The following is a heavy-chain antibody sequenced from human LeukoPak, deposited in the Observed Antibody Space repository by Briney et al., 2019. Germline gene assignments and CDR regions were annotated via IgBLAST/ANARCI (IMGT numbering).Heavy chain of an antibody. J-gene: IGHJ4*02. CDR1: GFTFSSYS. V-gene: IGHV3-48*01. Sequence: RGSLRLSCAASGFTFSSYSMNWVRQAPGKGLEWVSYISSSSSTIYYADSVKGRFTISRDNAKNSLYLQMNSLRAEDTAVYYCARVAELSGSYYTSIDYWGQGTLVTVSS. CDR2: ISSSSSTI. CDR3: ARVAELSGSYYTSIDY. D-gene: IGHD3-10*01.